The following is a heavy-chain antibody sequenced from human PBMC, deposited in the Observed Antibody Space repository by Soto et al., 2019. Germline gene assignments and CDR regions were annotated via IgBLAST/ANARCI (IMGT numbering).Heavy chain of an antibody. D-gene: IGHD3-3*01. J-gene: IGHJ4*02. Sequence: PSETLSLTCAVSGYSISSGYYWGWIRQPPGKGLEWIGSIYHSGSTYYNPSLKSRVTISVDTSKNQFSLKLSSVTAADTAVYYCARDETDFWSGDTMDYWGQGNLVTVSS. CDR2: IYHSGST. V-gene: IGHV4-38-2*02. CDR1: GYSISSGYY. CDR3: ARDETDFWSGDTMDY.